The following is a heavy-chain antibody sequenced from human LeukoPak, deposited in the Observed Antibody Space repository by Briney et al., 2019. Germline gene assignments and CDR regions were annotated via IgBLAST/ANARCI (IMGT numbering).Heavy chain of an antibody. CDR2: IWHDGTNK. CDR1: GFTFSTYA. CDR3: ARDLAAAGDY. V-gene: IGHV3-33*08. Sequence: GGSLRLSCAASGFTFSTYAMHWVRQAPGKGLEWVAVIWHDGTNKYYADSVKGRFTISRDNSKNTLYLQMNSLRVEDTALYYCARDLAAAGDYWGQGTLVTVSS. J-gene: IGHJ4*02. D-gene: IGHD6-13*01.